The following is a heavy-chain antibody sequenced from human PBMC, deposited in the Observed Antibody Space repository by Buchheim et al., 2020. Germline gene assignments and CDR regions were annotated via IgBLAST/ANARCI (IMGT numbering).Heavy chain of an antibody. Sequence: EVQLLESGGGLVQPGGSLRLSCAASGFTFSNYHMNWVRQAPGKGLEWVSIITGSGGNTHYADSVKGRFTISRDNTKSTLYLQMHSLRAEDTAVYYCASSRSPAYFEYWGQGTL. CDR2: ITGSGGNT. CDR3: ASSRSPAYFEY. V-gene: IGHV3-23*01. D-gene: IGHD2-2*01. CDR1: GFTFSNYH. J-gene: IGHJ4*02.